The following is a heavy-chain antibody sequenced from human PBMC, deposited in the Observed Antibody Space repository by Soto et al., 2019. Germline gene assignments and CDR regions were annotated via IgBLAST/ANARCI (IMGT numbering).Heavy chain of an antibody. Sequence: GGSLRLSCAASGFTFSSYAMSWVRQAPGKGLEWVSAISGSGGSTYYADSVKGRFTISRDNSKNTLYLQMNSLRAEDTAVYYCARVDTAMAPTYYYYYGMDVWGQGTTVTVS. J-gene: IGHJ6*02. D-gene: IGHD5-18*01. CDR1: GFTFSSYA. V-gene: IGHV3-23*01. CDR2: ISGSGGST. CDR3: ARVDTAMAPTYYYYYGMDV.